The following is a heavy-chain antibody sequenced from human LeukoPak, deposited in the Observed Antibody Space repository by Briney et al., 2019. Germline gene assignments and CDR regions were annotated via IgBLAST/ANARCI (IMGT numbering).Heavy chain of an antibody. Sequence: GASVKVSCKASGGTFSSYAISWVRQAPGQGLEWMGGIIPIFGTANYAQKFQGRVTITADESTSTAYMELSSLRSEDTAVYYCARMAYDMLTGYFQPNWFDPWGQGTLVTVSS. D-gene: IGHD3-9*01. CDR1: GGTFSSYA. CDR2: IIPIFGTA. CDR3: ARMAYDMLTGYFQPNWFDP. V-gene: IGHV1-69*13. J-gene: IGHJ5*02.